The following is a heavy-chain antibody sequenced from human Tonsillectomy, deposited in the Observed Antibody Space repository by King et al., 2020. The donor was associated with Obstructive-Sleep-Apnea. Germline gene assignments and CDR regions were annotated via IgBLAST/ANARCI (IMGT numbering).Heavy chain of an antibody. CDR2: IRFDGSNK. Sequence: QLVQSGGGVVQPGGSLRLSCAASGFTFSSYGMHWVRQAPGKGLEWVAFIRFDGSNKYYADSVKGRLTISKDNSKNTLYLQMNSLRAEDTAVYYCAKDRALGYCSGGSCFYYFDYWGQGTLVTVSS. CDR1: GFTFSSYG. CDR3: AKDRALGYCSGGSCFYYFDY. J-gene: IGHJ4*02. V-gene: IGHV3-30*02. D-gene: IGHD2-15*01.